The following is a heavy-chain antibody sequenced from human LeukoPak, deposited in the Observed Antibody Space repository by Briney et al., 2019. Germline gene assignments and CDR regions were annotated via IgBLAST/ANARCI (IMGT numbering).Heavy chain of an antibody. J-gene: IGHJ3*02. Sequence: GGSLRLSCAASGFTFSSYAMHWVRQAPGKGLEWVAVISYDGSNKYYADSVKGRFTISRDNSKNTLYLQMNSLRAEDTAVYYCARTQQYSSGWYPGAFDIWGQGTVVTVSS. CDR3: ARTQQYSSGWYPGAFDI. CDR1: GFTFSSYA. D-gene: IGHD6-19*01. CDR2: ISYDGSNK. V-gene: IGHV3-30-3*01.